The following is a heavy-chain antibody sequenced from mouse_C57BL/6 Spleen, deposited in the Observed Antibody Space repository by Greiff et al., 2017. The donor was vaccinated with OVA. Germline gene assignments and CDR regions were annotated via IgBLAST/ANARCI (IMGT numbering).Heavy chain of an antibody. CDR2: INPSTGGT. CDR3: ARKGARAY. V-gene: IGHV1-42*01. D-gene: IGHD3-1*01. CDR1: GYSFTGYY. Sequence: EVQRVESGPELVKPGASVKISCKASGYSFTGYYMNWVKQSPEKGLEWIGEINPSTGGTTYNQKFKAKATLTVDKSSSTAYMQLKSLTSADSSVYYCARKGARAYCGQGTLVTVSA. J-gene: IGHJ3*01.